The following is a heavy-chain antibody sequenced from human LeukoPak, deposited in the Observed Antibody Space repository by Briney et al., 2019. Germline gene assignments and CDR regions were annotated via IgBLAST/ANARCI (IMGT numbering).Heavy chain of an antibody. J-gene: IGHJ6*02. CDR2: IYHSGST. CDR3: ARVRTPYGYYGMDV. D-gene: IGHD3-10*01. Sequence: PSETLSLTCAVSGDSISSSNWWSWVRQPPGKGLEWIGEIYHSGSTNYNPSLKSRVTISVDTSKNQFSLKLSSVTAADTAVYYCARVRTPYGYYGMDVWGQGTTVTVSS. CDR1: GDSISSSNW. V-gene: IGHV4-4*02.